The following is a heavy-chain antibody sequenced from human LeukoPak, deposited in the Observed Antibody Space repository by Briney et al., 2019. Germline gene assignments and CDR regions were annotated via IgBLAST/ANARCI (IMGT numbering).Heavy chain of an antibody. CDR2: ISWNSGSI. Sequence: GGSLRLSCAASGFTFDDYAMHWVRQAPGKGLEWVSGISWNSGSIGYADSVKGRFTISRDNAKNSLYLQMNSLRAEDTASYYCAKDMVGDDYYGSGSYYNAFDYWGQGTLVTVSS. CDR1: GFTFDDYA. D-gene: IGHD3-10*01. J-gene: IGHJ4*02. V-gene: IGHV3-9*01. CDR3: AKDMVGDDYYGSGSYYNAFDY.